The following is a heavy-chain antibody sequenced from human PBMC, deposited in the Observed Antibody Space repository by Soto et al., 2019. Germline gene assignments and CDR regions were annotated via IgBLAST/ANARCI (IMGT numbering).Heavy chain of an antibody. CDR2: IIPIFGTA. J-gene: IGHJ4*02. D-gene: IGHD3-16*02. CDR3: AREVYDYVWGSYRTLGY. V-gene: IGHV1-69*01. CDR1: GGTFSSYA. Sequence: QVQLVQSGAEVKKPGSSVKVSCKASGGTFSSYAISWVRQAPGQGLEWMGGIIPIFGTANYAQKFQGRVTITADESTSTAYMELSSLRSEDTAVYYCAREVYDYVWGSYRTLGYWGQGTLVTVFS.